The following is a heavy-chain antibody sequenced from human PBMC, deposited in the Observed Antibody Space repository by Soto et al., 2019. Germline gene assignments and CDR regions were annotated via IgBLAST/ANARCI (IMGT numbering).Heavy chain of an antibody. V-gene: IGHV1-18*01. CDR2: ISAYNGNT. J-gene: IGHJ4*02. D-gene: IGHD4-17*01. Sequence: QVQLVQSGAEVKQPGASVKVSCKASGYTFTSYGISWVRQAPGQGLEWMGWISAYNGNTNYAQKLQGRVTMTTDTSTSTAYMELRSLRSDDTAVYYCARDRPTTVVTRAIPYFDYWGQGTLVTVSS. CDR3: ARDRPTTVVTRAIPYFDY. CDR1: GYTFTSYG.